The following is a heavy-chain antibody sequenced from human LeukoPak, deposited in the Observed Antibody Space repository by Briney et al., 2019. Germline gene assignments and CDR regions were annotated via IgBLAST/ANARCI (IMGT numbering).Heavy chain of an antibody. CDR3: ARGIEVVTARRNYYYNMDV. D-gene: IGHD2-21*02. V-gene: IGHV4-59*01. J-gene: IGHJ6*03. CDR2: IYYSGST. Sequence: SETLSLTCTVSGGSISSYYLSWIRQPPGKGLEWIGYIYYSGSTNYNPSLKSRVTISVDTSKNQFSLKLSSVTAADTAVYYCARGIEVVTARRNYYYNMDVWGKGTTVTVSS. CDR1: GGSISSYY.